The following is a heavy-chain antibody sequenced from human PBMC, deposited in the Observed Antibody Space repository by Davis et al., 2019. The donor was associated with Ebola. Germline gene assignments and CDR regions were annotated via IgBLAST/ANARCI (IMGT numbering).Heavy chain of an antibody. CDR1: GFAFGDYA. CDR3: AKTRGLWFGELDTDYYYGMDV. D-gene: IGHD3-10*01. CDR2: INWNSDSI. Sequence: SLKISCAGSGFAFGDYAMHWVRQAPGKGLEWVSGINWNSDSIVYADSVKGRFTISRDNAKNSLYLQMNSLRAEDTAVYYCAKTRGLWFGELDTDYYYGMDVWGKGTTVTVSS. J-gene: IGHJ6*04. V-gene: IGHV3-9*01.